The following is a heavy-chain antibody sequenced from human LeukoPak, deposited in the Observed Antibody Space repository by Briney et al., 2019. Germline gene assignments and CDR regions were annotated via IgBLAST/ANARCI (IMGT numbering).Heavy chain of an antibody. CDR2: IYYSGST. CDR3: ARHPPDMRVRWYFDY. D-gene: IGHD3-9*01. Sequence: SETLSLTCTVSGGSISSYYWSWIRQPPGKGLEWIGYIYYSGSTNYNPSLTSRVTISVDTSKNQFSLKLSSVTAADTAVYHCARHPPDMRVRWYFDYWGQGTLVTVSS. CDR1: GGSISSYY. J-gene: IGHJ4*02. V-gene: IGHV4-59*08.